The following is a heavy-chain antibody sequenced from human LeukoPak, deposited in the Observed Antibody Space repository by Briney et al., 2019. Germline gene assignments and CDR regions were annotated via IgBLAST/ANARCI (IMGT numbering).Heavy chain of an antibody. D-gene: IGHD5-24*01. CDR1: GFKFSSYW. J-gene: IGHJ4*01. CDR2: INTNGDSA. Sequence: GGSLRLSCAVSGFKFSSYWMNWVRQVPGKGLVWVAHINTNGDSANYADSVKGRFTISRDNAKSTLSLQMNSLRAEDTAIYYCVRDNAYTFDYWGQGTLVTVSS. V-gene: IGHV3-74*01. CDR3: VRDNAYTFDY.